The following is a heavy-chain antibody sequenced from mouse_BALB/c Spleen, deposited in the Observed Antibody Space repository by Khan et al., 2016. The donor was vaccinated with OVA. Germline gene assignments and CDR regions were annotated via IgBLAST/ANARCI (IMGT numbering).Heavy chain of an antibody. CDR1: GFTFSNYG. V-gene: IGHV5-6-5*01. CDR2: ISSGDTT. CDR3: ARDYWFAY. Sequence: EVELVESGGGLVKPGGSLKLSCAASGFTFSNYGVSWVRQTPEKRLEWVASISSGDTTYYPDSVKGRFTISRDNARYILYLQMSSLRSEDTAMYYCARDYWFAYWGQGTLVTVSA. J-gene: IGHJ3*01.